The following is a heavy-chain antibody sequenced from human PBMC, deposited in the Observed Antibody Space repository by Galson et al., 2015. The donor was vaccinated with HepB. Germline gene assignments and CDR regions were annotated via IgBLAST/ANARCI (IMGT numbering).Heavy chain of an antibody. V-gene: IGHV4-34*01. J-gene: IGHJ4*02. D-gene: IGHD2-2*01. CDR2: INYSGST. Sequence: SETLSLTCAVYGGSFSGYYWSWIRQPPGKGLEWIGEINYSGSTNYNPSLKSRVTISVDTSKNQFSLKLSSVTAADTAVYYCARLDCSSTSCSKGFDYWGQGTLVTVSS. CDR3: ARLDCSSTSCSKGFDY. CDR1: GGSFSGYY.